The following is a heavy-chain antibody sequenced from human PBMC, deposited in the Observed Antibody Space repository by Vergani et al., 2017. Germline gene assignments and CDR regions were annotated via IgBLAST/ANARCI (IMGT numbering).Heavy chain of an antibody. CDR1: GFTFSSYA. CDR2: ISGSGGST. CDR3: AKSPGTTWRGPYYFDY. J-gene: IGHJ4*02. D-gene: IGHD1-7*01. Sequence: EVQLVESGGVVVQPGGSLRLSCAASGFTFSSYAMSWVRQAPGKGLEWVSAISGSGGSTYYADSVKGRFTISRDNSKNTLYLQMNSLRAEDTAVYYCAKSPGTTWRGPYYFDYWGQGTLVTVSS. V-gene: IGHV3-23*04.